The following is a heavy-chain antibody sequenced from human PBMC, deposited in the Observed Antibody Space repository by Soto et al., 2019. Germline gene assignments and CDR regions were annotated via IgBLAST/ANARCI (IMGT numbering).Heavy chain of an antibody. CDR1: GFTFSSYW. J-gene: IGHJ4*02. CDR2: INSDGSST. Sequence: GGSLRLSCAASGFTFSSYWMHWVRQAPGKGLVWVSRINSDGSSTSYADSVKGRFTISRDNAKNTLYLQMNSLRAEDTAVYYCARERGYCSGGSCGYYYFDYWGQGTLVTVSS. D-gene: IGHD2-15*01. V-gene: IGHV3-74*01. CDR3: ARERGYCSGGSCGYYYFDY.